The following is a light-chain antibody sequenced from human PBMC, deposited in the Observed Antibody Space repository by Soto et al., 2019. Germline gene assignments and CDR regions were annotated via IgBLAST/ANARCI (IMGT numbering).Light chain of an antibody. CDR2: EVS. CDR1: RGDVGAFNY. V-gene: IGLV2-14*01. CDR3: ASYSTGDALYV. J-gene: IGLJ1*01. Sequence: QSALTQPASVSGSPGQSITISCIGTRGDVGAFNYVSWYQIQPGKAPKLVIYEVSSRPSGVSKRFSGSKSGNTASLSISGLQPEDEGDYYCASYSTGDALYVFGSGTKVTV.